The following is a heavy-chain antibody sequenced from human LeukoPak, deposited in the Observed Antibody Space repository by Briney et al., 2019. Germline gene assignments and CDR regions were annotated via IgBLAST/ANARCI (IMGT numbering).Heavy chain of an antibody. J-gene: IGHJ4*02. V-gene: IGHV3-30*18. CDR2: ISYDGSNK. D-gene: IGHD5-18*01. CDR1: GFTFSSYG. Sequence: GRSLRLSCAASGFTFSSYGMHWVRQAPGTGLEWVAVISYDGSNKYHADSVKGRFTISRDNSKNTLYLQMNSLRAEDTAVYYCAKGLLRNTAMVRLDYWGQGTLVTVSS. CDR3: AKGLLRNTAMVRLDY.